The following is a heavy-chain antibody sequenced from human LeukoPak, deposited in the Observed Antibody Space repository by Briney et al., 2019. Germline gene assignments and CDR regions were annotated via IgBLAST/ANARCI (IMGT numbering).Heavy chain of an antibody. CDR3: ASNIVGATTDFDY. D-gene: IGHD1-26*01. J-gene: IGHJ4*02. Sequence: GGSLRLSCVASGFTFSSYWMHWVRQDPRKGLVWVSRINGDGRNINYADSVRGRFTISRDNAKNTLYLQMNSLRAEDTAVYYCASNIVGATTDFDYWGQGTLVTVSS. CDR1: GFTFSSYW. V-gene: IGHV3-74*01. CDR2: INGDGRNI.